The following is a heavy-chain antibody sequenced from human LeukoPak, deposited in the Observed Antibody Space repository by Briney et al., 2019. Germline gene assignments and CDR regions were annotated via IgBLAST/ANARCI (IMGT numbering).Heavy chain of an antibody. CDR2: INPNSGGT. CDR3: ARGDLTGTRIYYYGMDV. V-gene: IGHV1-2*04. D-gene: IGHD1-20*01. Sequence: ASVKVSCKASGYTFTGYYMHWVRQAPGQGLEWMGWINPNSGGTNYAQNFQGWVTMTRYMSISTAYMELSRLRSDDTAVYYCARGDLTGTRIYYYGMDVWGQGTTVTVSS. CDR1: GYTFTGYY. J-gene: IGHJ6*02.